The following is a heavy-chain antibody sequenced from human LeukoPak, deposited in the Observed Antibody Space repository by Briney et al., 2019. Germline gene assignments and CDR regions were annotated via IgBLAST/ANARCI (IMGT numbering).Heavy chain of an antibody. D-gene: IGHD1-20*01. CDR1: GFTFNNYW. V-gene: IGHV3-7*03. CDR2: IKQDESEK. J-gene: IGHJ4*02. CDR3: AKGTHITTVDY. Sequence: GGSLRLSCEASGFTFNNYWMSWFREAPGKGLEWVANIKQDESEKNYVDSVKGRFTISRDNVKNSLYLQMNSLRAEDTAVYYCAKGTHITTVDYWGQGTLVTVSS.